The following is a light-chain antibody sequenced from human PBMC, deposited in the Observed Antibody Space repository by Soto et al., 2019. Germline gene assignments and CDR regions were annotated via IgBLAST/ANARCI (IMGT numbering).Light chain of an antibody. V-gene: IGKV3D-15*01. CDR3: KQRSNWPRT. CDR1: QSVTSSY. Sequence: EIVMTQSPATLSLSPGEGATLSCRASQSVTSSYLAWWQQKPGQAPRLLIYGAYSRATGIQAKFSGGGSGTEFTLTIRSLQSEDFAAYYCKQRSNWPRTFGQGTKVDIK. CDR2: GAY. J-gene: IGKJ1*01.